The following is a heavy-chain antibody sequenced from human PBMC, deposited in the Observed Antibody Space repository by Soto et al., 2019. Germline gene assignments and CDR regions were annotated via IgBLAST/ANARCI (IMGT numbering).Heavy chain of an antibody. CDR3: ARDDDSSGYYGNFDY. D-gene: IGHD3-22*01. J-gene: IGHJ4*02. V-gene: IGHV3-30-3*01. CDR2: ISYDGSNK. CDR1: GFTFSSYA. Sequence: GGSLRLSCAASGFTFSSYAMHWVRQAPGKGLEWVAVISYDGSNKYYADSVKGRFTISRDNSKNTLYLQMNSLRAEDTAVYYCARDDDSSGYYGNFDYWGQGTLVTVSS.